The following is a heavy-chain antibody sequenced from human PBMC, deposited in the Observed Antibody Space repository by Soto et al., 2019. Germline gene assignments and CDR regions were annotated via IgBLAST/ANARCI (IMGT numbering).Heavy chain of an antibody. D-gene: IGHD3-3*01. J-gene: IGHJ6*02. CDR3: ARDLPHYVFWIGYIYGMDV. V-gene: IGHV1-18*01. CDR2: RSGYNGNT. CDR1: GYPFASSG. Sequence: SCTASGYPFASSGIRLVRQDPGQGLEGMGGRSGYNGNTNYTQKLQGRVTMTTDTSTSTAYMELRTLRSDDTAVYYCARDLPHYVFWIGYIYGMDVWGQGTTVTVSS.